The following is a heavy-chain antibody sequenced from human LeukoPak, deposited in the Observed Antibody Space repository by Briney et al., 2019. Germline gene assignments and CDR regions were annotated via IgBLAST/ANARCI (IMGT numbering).Heavy chain of an antibody. D-gene: IGHD5-12*01. CDR2: ISGYSGKT. V-gene: IGHV1-18*01. J-gene: IGHJ4*02. Sequence: ASVKVSCKASGYTFTRYGLSWVRQAPGQGLEWMGWISGYSGKTNYAQKLQDRVTMTTDTSTSTACMELRSLRSDDTAVYYCARGYSGYAPHDYWGQGTLVTVSS. CDR3: ARGYSGYAPHDY. CDR1: GYTFTRYG.